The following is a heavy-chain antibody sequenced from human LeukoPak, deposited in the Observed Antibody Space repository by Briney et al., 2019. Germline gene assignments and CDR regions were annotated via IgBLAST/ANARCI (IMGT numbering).Heavy chain of an antibody. V-gene: IGHV3-30*18. CDR1: GFTFSSYG. CDR3: AKDVLRFAYYYMDV. D-gene: IGHD3-3*01. Sequence: AGGSLRLSCAASGFTFSSYGMHWVRQAPGKGLEWVAVISYDGSNKYYADSVKGRFTISRDNPKNTLYLQMNSLRAEDTAVYYCAKDVLRFAYYYMDVWGKGTTVTVSS. J-gene: IGHJ6*03. CDR2: ISYDGSNK.